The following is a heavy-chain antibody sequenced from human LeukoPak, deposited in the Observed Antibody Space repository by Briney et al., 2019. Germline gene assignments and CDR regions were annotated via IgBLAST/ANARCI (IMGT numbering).Heavy chain of an antibody. CDR3: ARGINDEYFQS. D-gene: IGHD2/OR15-2a*01. V-gene: IGHV5-51*01. Sequence: GESLKISCKDSPYYFINFWIGWVRQMPGKGLEWMGIIYPADSDTRYNPSFQGHVTISADRSASTAYLRWHSLKASDTAIYYCARGINDEYFQSWGQGTLVTVSS. CDR1: PYYFINFW. CDR2: IYPADSDT. J-gene: IGHJ1*01.